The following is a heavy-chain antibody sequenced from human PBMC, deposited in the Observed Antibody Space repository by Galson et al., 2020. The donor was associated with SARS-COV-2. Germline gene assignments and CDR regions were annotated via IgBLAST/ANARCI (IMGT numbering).Heavy chain of an antibody. D-gene: IGHD3-22*01. CDR3: AREDDSRGRGAFYV. CDR2: IGSDGRT. V-gene: IGHV3-13*04. J-gene: IGHJ3*01. CDR1: GFTFSSHD. Sequence: GESLKISCAASGFTFSSHDMHWVRQLTGKGLEWVSGIGSDGRTNYPDALKGRFTISRDNDRNSLHLQMNSLTAGDTAVYYCAREDDSRGRGAFYVWGRGTMVTVSS.